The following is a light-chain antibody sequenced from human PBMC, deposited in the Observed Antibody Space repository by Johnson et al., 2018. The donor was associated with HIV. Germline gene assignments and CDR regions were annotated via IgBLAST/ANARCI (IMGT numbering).Light chain of an antibody. CDR2: DNN. CDR3: GTWDSSLSAYV. V-gene: IGLV1-51*01. J-gene: IGLJ1*01. CDR1: STNIGNNY. Sequence: HSVLSQPPSVSAAPGQKVTISCSGSSTNIGNNYVSWYQQLPGTAPKLLIYDNNKRPSGIPDRFSGSKSGPSATLGITGLQTGDEADYYCGTWDSSLSAYVFGTGTKVTFL.